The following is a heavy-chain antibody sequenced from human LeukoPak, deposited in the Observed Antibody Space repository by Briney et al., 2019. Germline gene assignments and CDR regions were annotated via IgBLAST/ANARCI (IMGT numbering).Heavy chain of an antibody. CDR3: ARGIVVVPAASDY. CDR1: GYTFTGYY. CDR2: INPNSGGT. D-gene: IGHD2-2*01. Sequence: GASVKVSCKASGYTFTGYYIYWVRQAPGQGLEWMGWINPNSGGTNYAQKFQGRVTMTRDTSISTAYMELSRLRSDDTAVYYCARGIVVVPAASDYWGQGTLVTVSS. V-gene: IGHV1-2*02. J-gene: IGHJ4*02.